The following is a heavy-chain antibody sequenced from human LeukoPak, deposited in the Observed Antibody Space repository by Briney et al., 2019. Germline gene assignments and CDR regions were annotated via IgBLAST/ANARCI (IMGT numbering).Heavy chain of an antibody. J-gene: IGHJ3*02. V-gene: IGHV1-2*02. CDR3: ARSGPIAAAGPDAFDI. CDR2: INPNSGGT. CDR1: GYTFTGYY. D-gene: IGHD6-13*01. Sequence: GASVKVSCKASGYTFTGYYVHWVRQAPGQGLEWLGWINPNSGGTNYAQKFQGRVTMTRDTSISTAYMELSRLRSDDTAVYYCARSGPIAAAGPDAFDIWGQGTMVTVSS.